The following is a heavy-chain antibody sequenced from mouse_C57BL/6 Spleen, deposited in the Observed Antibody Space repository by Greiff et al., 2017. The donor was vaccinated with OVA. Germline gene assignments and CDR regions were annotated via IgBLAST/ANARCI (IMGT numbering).Heavy chain of an antibody. CDR3: ARVYEEGAMDY. CDR2: ISYDGSN. D-gene: IGHD1-1*01. J-gene: IGHJ4*01. CDR1: GYSITSGYY. V-gene: IGHV3-6*01. Sequence: EVQLVESGPGLVKPSQSLSLTCSVTGYSITSGYYWNWIRQFPGNKLEWMGYISYDGSNNYNPYLKNRISITRDTSKNQFFLKLNSVTTEDTATYYCARVYEEGAMDYWGQGTSVTVSS.